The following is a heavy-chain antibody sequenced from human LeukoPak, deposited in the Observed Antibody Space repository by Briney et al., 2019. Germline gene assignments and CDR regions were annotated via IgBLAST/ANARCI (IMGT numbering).Heavy chain of an antibody. Sequence: ASVKVSCKASGYTFTSYYMHWVRQAPGQRLEWMGWINAGNGNTKYSQKFQGRVTITRDTSASTAYMELSSLRSEDTAVYYCARGSAMWYFDLWGRGTLVTVSS. J-gene: IGHJ2*01. V-gene: IGHV1-3*01. CDR2: INAGNGNT. D-gene: IGHD6-25*01. CDR3: ARGSAMWYFDL. CDR1: GYTFTSYY.